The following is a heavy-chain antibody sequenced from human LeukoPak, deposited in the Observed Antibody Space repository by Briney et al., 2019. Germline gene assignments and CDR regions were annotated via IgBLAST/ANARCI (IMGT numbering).Heavy chain of an antibody. CDR3: VRGSKYSGSYHEDY. CDR2: INSDGTTT. Sequence: GGSLRLSCAASGFTFSSYWMHWVRQAPGKGLVWVSRINSDGTTTTYADSVKGRFTVSRDNAKNTVYLQMNSLRAEDTAVYYCVRGSKYSGSYHEDYWGQGTLVTVSS. CDR1: GFTFSSYW. D-gene: IGHD1-26*01. J-gene: IGHJ4*02. V-gene: IGHV3-74*01.